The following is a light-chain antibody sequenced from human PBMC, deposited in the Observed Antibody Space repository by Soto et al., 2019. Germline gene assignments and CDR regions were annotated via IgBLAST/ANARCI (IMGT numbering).Light chain of an antibody. Sequence: EIVLTQSPGTLSLSPGERATLSCRASQSVSNNYLAWYQQKPGQAPRLLIYGASNRATGIPDRFSGSGSGTDFTLTISSLQSEDFAVYYCQQYHQWPPITFGQGTLLEIK. CDR2: GAS. CDR3: QQYHQWPPIT. V-gene: IGKV3-20*01. CDR1: QSVSNNY. J-gene: IGKJ5*01.